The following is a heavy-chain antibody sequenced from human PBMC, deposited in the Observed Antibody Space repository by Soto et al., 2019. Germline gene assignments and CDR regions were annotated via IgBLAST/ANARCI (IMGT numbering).Heavy chain of an antibody. CDR1: GIPVSSNY. Sequence: EVQLVESGGRLVPPGGSLRLSCAASGIPVSSNYMTWVRQAPGKGLEWVSVLHSGGDTYYANSVKGRFTISRHDSTNTLFLQMNSLSPEDTAVYYCARDGPYYYASRMDVWGQGTTVTVSS. CDR2: LHSGGDT. V-gene: IGHV3-53*04. CDR3: ARDGPYYYASRMDV. J-gene: IGHJ6*02. D-gene: IGHD3-10*01.